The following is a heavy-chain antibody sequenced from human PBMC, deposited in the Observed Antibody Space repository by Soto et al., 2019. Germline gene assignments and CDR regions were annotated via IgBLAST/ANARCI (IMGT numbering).Heavy chain of an antibody. CDR1: GGSISRGGYS. Sequence: PSETLSLTCAVSGGSISRGGYSWSWIRQPPGKGLEWIGYIYHSGSTYYNPSLKSRVTISVDRSKNQFSLKLSSVTAADTAVYYCARHISYYYYGMDVWGQGTTVTVSS. D-gene: IGHD1-20*01. V-gene: IGHV4-30-2*01. CDR3: ARHISYYYYGMDV. CDR2: IYHSGST. J-gene: IGHJ6*02.